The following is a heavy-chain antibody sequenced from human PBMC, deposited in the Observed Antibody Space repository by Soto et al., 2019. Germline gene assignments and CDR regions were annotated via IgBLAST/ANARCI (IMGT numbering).Heavy chain of an antibody. D-gene: IGHD1-26*01. Sequence: GGSLRLSCAASGFTFSSHSMNWVRQAPGKGLEWVSSISSSSSYIYYADSVKGRFTISRDNAKNSLYLQMNSLRAEDTAVYYCASTGGSYPDVWGKGTTVTVSS. CDR2: ISSSSSYI. J-gene: IGHJ6*04. V-gene: IGHV3-21*01. CDR3: ASTGGSYPDV. CDR1: GFTFSSHS.